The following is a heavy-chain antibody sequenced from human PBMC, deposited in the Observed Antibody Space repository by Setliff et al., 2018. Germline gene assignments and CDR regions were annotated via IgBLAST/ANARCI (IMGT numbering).Heavy chain of an antibody. CDR3: ASVEVVAATSTARNY. V-gene: IGHV3-21*01. D-gene: IGHD2-15*01. CDR2: ISSSSSYI. Sequence: GGSLRLSCAASGFTFSSYSMNWVRQAPGKGLEWVSSISSSSSYIYYADSVKGRFTISRDNAKNSLYLQMNSLRAEDTAVYYCASVEVVAATSTARNYWGQGTLVTVSS. J-gene: IGHJ4*02. CDR1: GFTFSSYS.